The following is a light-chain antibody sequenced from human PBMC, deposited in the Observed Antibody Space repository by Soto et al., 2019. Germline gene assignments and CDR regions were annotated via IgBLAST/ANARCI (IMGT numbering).Light chain of an antibody. CDR2: SNN. J-gene: IGLJ2*01. Sequence: QSVLTQPPSASGTPGQRVTISCSGSSSNIGRNTVNWYQQLPGTTPKLLIYSNNQRAPGVPDRFAGAKSGTSASLAISGLQSEYEADYYCAAWDDSLTHVVFGGGTKLTVL. CDR3: AAWDDSLTHVV. V-gene: IGLV1-44*01. CDR1: SSNIGRNT.